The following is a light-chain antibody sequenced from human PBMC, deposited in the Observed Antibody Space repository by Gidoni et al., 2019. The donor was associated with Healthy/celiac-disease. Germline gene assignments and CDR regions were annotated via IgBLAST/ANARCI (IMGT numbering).Light chain of an antibody. J-gene: IGKJ4*01. V-gene: IGKV4-1*01. CDR3: QQYYSTPLT. Sequence: CKSSKSVLYSSNNKNYLAWYQQKPGQPPKLLIYWASTRESGVPDRFSGSGSGTDFTLTISSLQAEDVAVYYCQQYYSTPLTFGGGTKVEIK. CDR2: WAS. CDR1: KSVLYSSNNKNY.